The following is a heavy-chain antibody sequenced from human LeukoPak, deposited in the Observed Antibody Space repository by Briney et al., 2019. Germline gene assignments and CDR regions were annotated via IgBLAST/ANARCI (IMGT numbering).Heavy chain of an antibody. J-gene: IGHJ4*02. CDR2: IYYSGST. V-gene: IGHV4-31*03. CDR3: ARENSGYSKLDY. D-gene: IGHD4-11*01. CDR1: GGSISSGGYY. Sequence: PSETLSLTCTVSGGSISSGGYYWSWIRQRPGKGLEWIGYIYYSGSTYYNPSLKSRVTISVDTSKNQFSLKLSSVTAADTAVYYCARENSGYSKLDYWGQGTLVTVSS.